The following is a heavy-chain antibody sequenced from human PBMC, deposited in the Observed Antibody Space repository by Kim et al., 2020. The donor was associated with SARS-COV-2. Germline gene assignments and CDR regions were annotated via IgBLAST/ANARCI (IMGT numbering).Heavy chain of an antibody. D-gene: IGHD3-22*01. CDR2: ITGSGGIT. J-gene: IGHJ4*02. CDR3: ARVKPPGGYDY. V-gene: IGHV3-23*01. Sequence: GGSLRLSCAASGFTFSSYAMNWVRQAPGKGLEYVSAITGSGGITYYADSVKGRFTISRDNSKNTLYLQMNSLRAEDTALYYCARVKPPGGYDYWGQGTLVTVSS. CDR1: GFTFSSYA.